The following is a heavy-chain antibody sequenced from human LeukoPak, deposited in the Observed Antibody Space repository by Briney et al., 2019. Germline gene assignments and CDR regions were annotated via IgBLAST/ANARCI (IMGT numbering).Heavy chain of an antibody. D-gene: IGHD2-21*02. CDR1: GGSISSGGYY. Sequence: SETLSLTCTVSGGSISSGGYYWSWIRQHPGKGLEWIGYIYDSGSTYYNPSLKSRVTISVDTSKNHFSLKLSSVTAADTAVYYCARDSSGGDLIFDYWGQGTLVTVSS. CDR3: ARDSSGGDLIFDY. CDR2: IYDSGST. J-gene: IGHJ4*02. V-gene: IGHV4-31*03.